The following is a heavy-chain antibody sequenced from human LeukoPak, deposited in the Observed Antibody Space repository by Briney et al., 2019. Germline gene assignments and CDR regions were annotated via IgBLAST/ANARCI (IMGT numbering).Heavy chain of an antibody. Sequence: GGSLRLSCAASGFTFSSYAMHWVRQAPGKGLEWVAVISYDGGNKYYADSVKGRFTISRDNSKNTLYLQMNSLRAEDTAVYYCAAPGYSSGWYQGYFDYWGQGTLVTVSS. CDR2: ISYDGGNK. CDR1: GFTFSSYA. V-gene: IGHV3-30-3*01. J-gene: IGHJ4*02. CDR3: AAPGYSSGWYQGYFDY. D-gene: IGHD6-19*01.